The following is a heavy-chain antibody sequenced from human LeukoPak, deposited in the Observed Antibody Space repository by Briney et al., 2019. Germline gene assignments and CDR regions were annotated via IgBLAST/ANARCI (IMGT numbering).Heavy chain of an antibody. CDR2: IYTSGST. Sequence: KSSETLSLTCTVSGGSISSYYWSWIRQPAGKGLEWIGRIYTSGSTNYNPSLKSRVTMSVDTSKNQFSLKLSSLTAADTAVYYCARDGGSGSYSVFDYWGQGTLVTVSS. V-gene: IGHV4-4*07. J-gene: IGHJ4*02. CDR3: ARDGGSGSYSVFDY. CDR1: GGSISSYY. D-gene: IGHD1-26*01.